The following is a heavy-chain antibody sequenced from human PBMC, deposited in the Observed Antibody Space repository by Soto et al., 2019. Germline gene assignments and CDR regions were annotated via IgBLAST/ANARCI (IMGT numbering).Heavy chain of an antibody. CDR3: VGGQYYFDY. Sequence: QVQLVESGGGVVQPGRSLRLSCAASGFPFTTYGMHWVREGPGKGLEWVAVISYDGSNKYYADSVKGRFTISRDNSKNTLDLQMKSLRPEDTALYYCVGGQYYFDYRGQGTLVTGSS. D-gene: IGHD3-10*01. CDR2: ISYDGSNK. CDR1: GFPFTTYG. J-gene: IGHJ4*02. V-gene: IGHV3-30*03.